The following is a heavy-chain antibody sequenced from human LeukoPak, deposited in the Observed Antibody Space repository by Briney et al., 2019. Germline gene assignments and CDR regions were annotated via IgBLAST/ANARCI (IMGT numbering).Heavy chain of an antibody. CDR3: ARALTTVTPWDY. CDR1: GGSFSGYY. Sequence: SETLSLTCAVYGGSFSGYYWSWIRQPPGKGLEWIGEINHSGSTNYNPSLKSRVTISVDTSKNQFSLKLSSVTAADTAVYYCARALTTVTPWDYWGQGTLVTVSS. J-gene: IGHJ4*02. D-gene: IGHD4-17*01. CDR2: INHSGST. V-gene: IGHV4-34*01.